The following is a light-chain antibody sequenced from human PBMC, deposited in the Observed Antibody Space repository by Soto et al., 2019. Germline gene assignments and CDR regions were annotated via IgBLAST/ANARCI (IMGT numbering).Light chain of an antibody. V-gene: IGKV1-5*03. CDR1: QSISSW. CDR2: KAS. J-gene: IGKJ1*01. CDR3: QQYDSFSVT. Sequence: DIQMTQSPSILSASVGDRVTITCRASQSISSWLAWYQQKPGKAPNLLIHKASHLESGVPSRFSGSGSGTEFTLTISSLQPGDFATYYCQQYDSFSVTFGQGTKVDIK.